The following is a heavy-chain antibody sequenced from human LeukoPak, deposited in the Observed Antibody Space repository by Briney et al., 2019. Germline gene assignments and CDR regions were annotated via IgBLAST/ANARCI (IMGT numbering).Heavy chain of an antibody. CDR2: IYYSGST. J-gene: IGHJ4*02. V-gene: IGHV4-61*01. CDR1: GGSISSSSYY. D-gene: IGHD4-17*01. Sequence: SETLSLTCTVSGGSISSSSYYWSWIRQPPGKGLEWIGYIYYSGSTNYNPSLKSRVTISVDTSKNQFSLKLSSVTAADTAVYYCARGYGETVYWGQGTLVTVSS. CDR3: ARGYGETVY.